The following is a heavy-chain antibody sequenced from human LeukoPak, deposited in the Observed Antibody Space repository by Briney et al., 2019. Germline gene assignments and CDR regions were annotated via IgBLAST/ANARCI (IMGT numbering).Heavy chain of an antibody. Sequence: ASVKVSCKASGYTFTSYYIHWVRQAPGHGLEWMGIINPSGGSTSYAQKFQGRVTMTRDTSTRTVYMELSSLRSEDTAVFYCVRAYISSWYDYFDYWGQGTLVTVSS. CDR1: GYTFTSYY. D-gene: IGHD6-13*01. CDR3: VRAYISSWYDYFDY. CDR2: INPSGGST. J-gene: IGHJ4*02. V-gene: IGHV1-46*01.